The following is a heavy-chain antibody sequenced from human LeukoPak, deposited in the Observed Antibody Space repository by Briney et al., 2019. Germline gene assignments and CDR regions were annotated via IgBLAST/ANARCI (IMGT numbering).Heavy chain of an antibody. J-gene: IGHJ4*02. V-gene: IGHV3-23*01. CDR3: ARCLYGSGSERDY. CDR1: GFTFSSYT. CDR2: ISGSGGST. D-gene: IGHD3-10*01. Sequence: GGSLRLSCAASGFTFSSYTMSWVRQAPGKGLEWVSAISGSGGSTYYADSVKGRFTISRDNSKNPLYLQMNSLRAEDTAVYYCARCLYGSGSERDYWGQGTLVTVSS.